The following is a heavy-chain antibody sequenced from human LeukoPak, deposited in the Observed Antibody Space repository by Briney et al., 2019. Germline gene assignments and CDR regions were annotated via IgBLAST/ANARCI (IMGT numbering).Heavy chain of an antibody. Sequence: PSETLSLTCTVSGGSISSYYWSWIRRPPGKGLEWIGYIYYSGSTNYNPSLKSRVTISVDTSKNQFSLKLSSVTAADTAVYYCARQVRGGYFDYWGQGTLVTVSS. V-gene: IGHV4-59*08. CDR1: GGSISSYY. CDR3: ARQVRGGYFDY. CDR2: IYYSGST. D-gene: IGHD3-16*01. J-gene: IGHJ4*02.